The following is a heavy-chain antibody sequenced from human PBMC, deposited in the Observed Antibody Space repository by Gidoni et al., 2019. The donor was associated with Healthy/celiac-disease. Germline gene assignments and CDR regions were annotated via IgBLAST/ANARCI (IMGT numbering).Heavy chain of an antibody. D-gene: IGHD6-19*01. CDR2: INHSGST. Sequence: QVQLQQWRSGLLKPSETLSLTCAVYGGSFSGYYWSWIRQPPGKGLEWIGEINHSGSTNYNPSLKSRVTISVDTSKNQFSLKLSSVTAADTAVYYCARGYSSGWSGAVGYWGQGTLVTVSS. J-gene: IGHJ4*02. CDR1: GGSFSGYY. CDR3: ARGYSSGWSGAVGY. V-gene: IGHV4-34*01.